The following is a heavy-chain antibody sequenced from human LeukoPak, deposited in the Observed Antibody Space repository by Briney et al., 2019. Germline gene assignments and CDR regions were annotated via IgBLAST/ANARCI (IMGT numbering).Heavy chain of an antibody. D-gene: IGHD1/OR15-1a*01. CDR1: GGSIRNNY. Sequence: SETLSLTCTVSGGSIRNNYWSWIRQPPGKGLEWIGYIYYSGSTSYNPSLKSRVTISVDTSKNQFSLKLSSVTAADTAVYYCARRGFGTIDYWGQGTLVTVSS. CDR2: IYYSGST. V-gene: IGHV4-59*08. CDR3: ARRGFGTIDY. J-gene: IGHJ4*02.